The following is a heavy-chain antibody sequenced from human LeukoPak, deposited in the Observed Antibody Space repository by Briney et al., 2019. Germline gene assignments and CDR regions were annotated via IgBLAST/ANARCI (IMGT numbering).Heavy chain of an antibody. V-gene: IGHV3-74*01. CDR3: ARVSSGSYFGYYYYYMDV. D-gene: IGHD1-26*01. Sequence: GGSLRLSCAASGFTFSNYWMHWVRQAPGKGLVWVSRINSDGSSTSYADSVKGRLTISRDNAKNTLYLQMNSLRAEDTAVYYCARVSSGSYFGYYYYYMDVWGKGTTVTVS. CDR1: GFTFSNYW. J-gene: IGHJ6*03. CDR2: INSDGSST.